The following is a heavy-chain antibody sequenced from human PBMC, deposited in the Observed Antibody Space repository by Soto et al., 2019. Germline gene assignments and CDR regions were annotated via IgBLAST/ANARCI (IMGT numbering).Heavy chain of an antibody. Sequence: SETLSLTCAVYGGSFSGYYWSWIRQPPGKGLEWIGEINHSGSTNYNPSLKSRVTISVDTSKNQFSLKLSSVTAADTAVYYCARGTYLALSVVFRYYYGMDGWGQGTTVTVSS. J-gene: IGHJ6*02. D-gene: IGHD2-8*02. CDR1: GGSFSGYY. CDR3: ARGTYLALSVVFRYYYGMDG. V-gene: IGHV4-34*01. CDR2: INHSGST.